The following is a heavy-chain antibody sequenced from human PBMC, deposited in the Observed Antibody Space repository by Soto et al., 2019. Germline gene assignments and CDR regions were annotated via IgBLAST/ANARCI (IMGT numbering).Heavy chain of an antibody. Sequence: SETLSLTCTVSGGSISSYYWSWIRQPPGKGLEWIGYIYYSGSTNYNPSLKSRVTISVDTSKNQFSLKLSSVTAADTAVYYCARWALYDYSNYAWFDPWGQGTLVTVSS. V-gene: IGHV4-59*01. CDR3: ARWALYDYSNYAWFDP. D-gene: IGHD4-4*01. CDR1: GGSISSYY. CDR2: IYYSGST. J-gene: IGHJ5*02.